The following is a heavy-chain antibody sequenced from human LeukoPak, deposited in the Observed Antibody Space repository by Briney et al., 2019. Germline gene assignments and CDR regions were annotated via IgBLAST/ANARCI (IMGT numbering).Heavy chain of an antibody. CDR2: IYYSGST. J-gene: IGHJ6*03. V-gene: IGHV4-59*12. CDR1: GGSISSYY. Sequence: SETLSLTCTVSGGSISSYYWSWIRQPPGKGLEWIGYIYYSGSTNYNPSLKSRVTISVDTSKNQFSLKLSSVTAADTAVYYCARRSSSWYGYYYYYMDVWGKGTTVTISS. D-gene: IGHD6-13*01. CDR3: ARRSSSWYGYYYYYMDV.